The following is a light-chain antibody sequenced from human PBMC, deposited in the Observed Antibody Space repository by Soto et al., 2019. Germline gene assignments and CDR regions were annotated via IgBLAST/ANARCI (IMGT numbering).Light chain of an antibody. CDR3: QQYNNWLLT. CDR1: QSVSRN. Sequence: EIVMTQSPATLSVSSGERATLSCRASQSVSRNVAWYQQKPGQAPRLLIHDASTRATGISVRFSGSGSGTEFTLTISSLQSEDFAVYYCQQYNNWLLTFGQGTQVEIK. CDR2: DAS. V-gene: IGKV3-15*01. J-gene: IGKJ1*01.